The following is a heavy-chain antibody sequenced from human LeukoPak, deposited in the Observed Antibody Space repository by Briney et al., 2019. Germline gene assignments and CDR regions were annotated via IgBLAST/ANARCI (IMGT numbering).Heavy chain of an antibody. CDR3: ARVAAEVVGVPGPIGFGWLRRDYYYMDV. Sequence: SVKVSCKASGGTFSSYAISWVRQAPGQGLEWMGGIIPIFGTANYAQKFQGRVTITADESTSTVYMELSSLRSEDTAVYYCARVAAEVVGVPGPIGFGWLRRDYYYMDVWGKGTTVTVSS. J-gene: IGHJ6*03. CDR2: IIPIFGTA. V-gene: IGHV1-69*13. CDR1: GGTFSSYA. D-gene: IGHD2-2*02.